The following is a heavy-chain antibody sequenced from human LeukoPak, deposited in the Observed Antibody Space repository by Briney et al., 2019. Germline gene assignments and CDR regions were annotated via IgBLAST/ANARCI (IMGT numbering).Heavy chain of an antibody. D-gene: IGHD2-15*01. CDR2: IYYSGST. CDR3: SRVVVAATFWFDP. J-gene: IGHJ5*02. CDR1: GGSISSSSYY. V-gene: IGHV4-39*01. Sequence: SETLSLTCTVSGGSISSSSYYWGWIRQPPGKGLEWIGSIYYSGSTYYNPSLKSRVTISVDTSKNQFSLKLSSVTAADTAVYYCSRVVVAATFWFDPWGQGTLVTVSS.